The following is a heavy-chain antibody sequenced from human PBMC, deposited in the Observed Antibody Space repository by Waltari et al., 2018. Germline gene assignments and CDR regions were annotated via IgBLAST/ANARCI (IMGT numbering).Heavy chain of an antibody. CDR3: ARGLWWELNFAY. CDR2: INHSGST. V-gene: IGHV4-34*01. CDR1: GGSFSGYY. Sequence: QVQLQQWGAGLLKPSETLSLTCAVYGGSFSGYYWSWIRQPPGKGLEWTGEINHSGSTTNSPYLKRRVTISVDTSKNRFSLKLSSVTAADTAVYYCARGLWWELNFAYWGQGTLVTVSS. D-gene: IGHD1-26*01. J-gene: IGHJ4*02.